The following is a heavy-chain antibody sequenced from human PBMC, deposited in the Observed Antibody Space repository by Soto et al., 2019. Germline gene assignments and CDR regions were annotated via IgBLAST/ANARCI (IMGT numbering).Heavy chain of an antibody. CDR1: GYTFTSYG. D-gene: IGHD3-10*01. CDR2: ISAYNGNT. J-gene: IGHJ6*02. Sequence: ASVKVSCKASGYTFTSYGISCVRQAPGQGLEWMGWISAYNGNTNYAQKLQGRVTMTTDTSTSTAYMEMRSMRSDDTAVYYCARAGLISITMVRGEYGMDVWGQGTTVTVSS. CDR3: ARAGLISITMVRGEYGMDV. V-gene: IGHV1-18*01.